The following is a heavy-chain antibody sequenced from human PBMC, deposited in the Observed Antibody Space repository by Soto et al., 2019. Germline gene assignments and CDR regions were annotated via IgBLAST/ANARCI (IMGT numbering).Heavy chain of an antibody. CDR1: GYTFTGYY. Sequence: ASVKVSCKASGYTFTGYYMHWVRQAPGQGLEWMGWINPNSGGTNYAQKFQGRVTMTRDTSISTAYMELSRLRSDDTAVYYCARASTDSSGVSDIWGQGTMVTVSS. CDR3: ARASTDSSGVSDI. V-gene: IGHV1-2*02. J-gene: IGHJ3*02. D-gene: IGHD3-22*01. CDR2: INPNSGGT.